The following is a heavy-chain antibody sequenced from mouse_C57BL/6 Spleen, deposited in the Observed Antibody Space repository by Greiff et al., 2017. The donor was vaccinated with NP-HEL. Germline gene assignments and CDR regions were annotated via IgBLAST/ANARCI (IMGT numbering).Heavy chain of an antibody. D-gene: IGHD4-1*01. Sequence: VQLKESGPGLVKPSQSLSLTCSVTGYSITSGYYWNWIRQFPGNKLEWMGYISYDGSNNYNPSLKNRISITRDTSKNQFFLKLNSVTTEDTATYYCATNWDGAYWGQGTLVTVSA. J-gene: IGHJ3*01. V-gene: IGHV3-6*01. CDR3: ATNWDGAY. CDR1: GYSITSGYY. CDR2: ISYDGSN.